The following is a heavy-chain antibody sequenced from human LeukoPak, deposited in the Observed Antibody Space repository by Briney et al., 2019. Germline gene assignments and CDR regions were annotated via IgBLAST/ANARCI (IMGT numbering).Heavy chain of an antibody. Sequence: GGSLRLSCAASGFTFSSYAMSWVRQAPGKGLERVSAISGSGSSTYYADSVKGRFTISRDNSKNTLYLQMNSLRAEDTALYYCAKRDGYNSNPLKDWGQGTLVTVSS. D-gene: IGHD5-24*01. V-gene: IGHV3-23*01. CDR3: AKRDGYNSNPLKD. CDR2: ISGSGSST. J-gene: IGHJ4*02. CDR1: GFTFSSYA.